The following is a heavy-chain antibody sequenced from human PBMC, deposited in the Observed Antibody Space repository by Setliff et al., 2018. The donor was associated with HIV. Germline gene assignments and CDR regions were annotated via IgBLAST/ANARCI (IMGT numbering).Heavy chain of an antibody. Sequence: GGSLRLSCASSGFTFSSYAMTWVRQAPGKGLECVAVISGSGGDTYYADSVKGRFVISREKSKSTLYLQMNSLRAEDTAVYYCAKKTAAYTSGSWLHYWGQGTLVT. V-gene: IGHV3-23*01. CDR2: ISGSGGDT. CDR3: AKKTAAYTSGSWLHY. J-gene: IGHJ4*02. CDR1: GFTFSSYA. D-gene: IGHD3-10*01.